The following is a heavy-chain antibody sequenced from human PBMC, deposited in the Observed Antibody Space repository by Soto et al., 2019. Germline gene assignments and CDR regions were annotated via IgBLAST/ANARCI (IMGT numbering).Heavy chain of an antibody. Sequence: QVQLVQSGAEVKKPGSSVKVSCKASGGTFSSYTISWVRQAPGQGLEWMGRIIPIIGIANYAQKFQGRVTITADKSTSTAYMELSSLRSEDTAVYYCARGYCSSTSCYSYYYYYMDVWGKGTTVTVSS. CDR3: ARGYCSSTSCYSYYYYYMDV. V-gene: IGHV1-69*02. J-gene: IGHJ6*03. CDR2: IIPIIGIA. CDR1: GGTFSSYT. D-gene: IGHD2-2*01.